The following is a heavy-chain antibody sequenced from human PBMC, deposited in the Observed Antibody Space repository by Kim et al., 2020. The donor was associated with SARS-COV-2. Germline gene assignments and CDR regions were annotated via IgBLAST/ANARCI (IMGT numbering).Heavy chain of an antibody. CDR3: ARDLPTYSITMIVARGSAFDI. V-gene: IGHV3-21*01. D-gene: IGHD3-22*01. Sequence: GGSLRLSCAASGFTFSSYSMNWVRQAPGKGLEWVSSISSSSSYIYYADSVKGRFTISRDNAKNSLYLQMNSLRAEDTAVYYCARDLPTYSITMIVARGSAFDIWGQGTMVTVSS. J-gene: IGHJ3*02. CDR1: GFTFSSYS. CDR2: ISSSSSYI.